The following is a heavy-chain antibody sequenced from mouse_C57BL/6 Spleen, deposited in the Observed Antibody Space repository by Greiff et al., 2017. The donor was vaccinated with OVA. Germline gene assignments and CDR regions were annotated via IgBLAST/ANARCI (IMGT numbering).Heavy chain of an antibody. J-gene: IGHJ4*01. V-gene: IGHV5-12*01. Sequence: DVQLVESGGGLVQPGGSLKLSCAASGFTFSDYYMYWVRQTPEKRLEWVAYISNGGGSTYYPDTVKGRFTISRDNAKTTLYLKMSRLKSEYTAMDDCARLEGYDGYYAMDYWGQGTSVTVSS. D-gene: IGHD2-2*01. CDR3: ARLEGYDGYYAMDY. CDR2: ISNGGGST. CDR1: GFTFSDYY.